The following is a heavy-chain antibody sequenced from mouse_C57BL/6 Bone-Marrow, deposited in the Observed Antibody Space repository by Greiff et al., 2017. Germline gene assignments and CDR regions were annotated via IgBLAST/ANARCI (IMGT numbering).Heavy chain of an antibody. CDR3: AREVYSNSYFDY. CDR1: GYTFTSYW. CDR2: IDPSGSFT. D-gene: IGHD2-5*01. Sequence: QVQLQQPGAELVKPGASVKLSCKASGYTFTSYWMQWVKQRPGQGLEWIGEIDPSGSFTNYNQKFKGKATLTVDTSSSTAYMQRSSLTSEDSAVYYCAREVYSNSYFDYWGQGTTLTVSS. J-gene: IGHJ2*01. V-gene: IGHV1-50*01.